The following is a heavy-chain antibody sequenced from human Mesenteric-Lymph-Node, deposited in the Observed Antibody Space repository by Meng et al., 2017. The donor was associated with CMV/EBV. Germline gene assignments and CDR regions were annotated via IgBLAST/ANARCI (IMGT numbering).Heavy chain of an antibody. Sequence: SCAASGFTFSSYAMHWVRQAPGKGLERVAVISYDGSNKYYADSVKGRFTISRDNSKNTLYLQMNSLRAEDTAVYYCARVLGATTYFDYWGQGTLVTVSS. CDR1: GFTFSSYA. CDR3: ARVLGATTYFDY. J-gene: IGHJ4*02. V-gene: IGHV3-30*04. D-gene: IGHD1-26*01. CDR2: ISYDGSNK.